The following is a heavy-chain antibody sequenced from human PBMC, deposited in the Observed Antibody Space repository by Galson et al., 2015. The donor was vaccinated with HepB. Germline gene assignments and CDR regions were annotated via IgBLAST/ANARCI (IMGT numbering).Heavy chain of an antibody. CDR2: ISGSGGST. V-gene: IGHV3-23*01. J-gene: IGHJ4*02. CDR3: AKGSCSSTSCYKAHLGY. CDR1: GFTFSSYA. Sequence: SLRLSCAASGFTFSSYAMSWVRQAPGKGLEWVSAISGSGGSTYYADSVKGRFTIPRDNSKNTLYLQMNSLRAEDTAVYYCAKGSCSSTSCYKAHLGYWGQGTLVTVSS. D-gene: IGHD2-2*01.